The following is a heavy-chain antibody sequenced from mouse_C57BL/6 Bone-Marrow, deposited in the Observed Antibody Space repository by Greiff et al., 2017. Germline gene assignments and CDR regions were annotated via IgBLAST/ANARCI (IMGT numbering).Heavy chain of an antibody. Sequence: VQLQQSGTVLARPGASVKMSCKTSGYTFTSYWMHWVKQRPGQGLEWIGAIYPGNSDTSYNQKFKGKAKLTAVTSASTAYMELSSLTNEDSAVFYCTRWSYGSFFDYWGQGTTLTVSS. CDR2: IYPGNSDT. CDR3: TRWSYGSFFDY. D-gene: IGHD1-1*01. J-gene: IGHJ2*01. V-gene: IGHV1-5*01. CDR1: GYTFTSYW.